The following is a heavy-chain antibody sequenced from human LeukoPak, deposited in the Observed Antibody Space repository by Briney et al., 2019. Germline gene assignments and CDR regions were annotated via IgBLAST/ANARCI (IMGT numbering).Heavy chain of an antibody. J-gene: IGHJ4*02. CDR2: ISYDGSNK. CDR1: GFTFSSYG. V-gene: IGHV3-30*18. CDR3: AKDGILYSSGWYGSYFDY. Sequence: GGSLRLSCAASGFTFSSYGMHWVRQAPGKGLEWVAVISYDGSNKYYADSVKGRFTISRDNSKNTLYLQMNSLRAEDTAVYYCAKDGILYSSGWYGSYFDYWGQGTLVTVSS. D-gene: IGHD6-19*01.